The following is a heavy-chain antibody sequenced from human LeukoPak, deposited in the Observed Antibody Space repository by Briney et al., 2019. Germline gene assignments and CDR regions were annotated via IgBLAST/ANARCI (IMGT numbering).Heavy chain of an antibody. D-gene: IGHD3-10*01. CDR3: ARDAQEWFGYYFDY. V-gene: IGHV4-30-2*01. Sequence: PSETLSLTCAVSGGSISSDGYSWSWIRQPPGKGLEWIGYIYHSGSTYYNPSLKSRVTISVDRSKNQFSLKLSSVTAADTAVYYCARDAQEWFGYYFDYWGQGTLVTVSS. CDR2: IYHSGST. CDR1: GGSISSDGYS. J-gene: IGHJ4*02.